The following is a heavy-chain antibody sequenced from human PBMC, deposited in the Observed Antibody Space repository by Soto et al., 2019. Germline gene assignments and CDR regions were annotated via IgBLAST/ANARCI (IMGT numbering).Heavy chain of an antibody. CDR1: GGSISGYY. CDR2: IYYSGST. D-gene: IGHD1-26*01. CDR3: ARHETGRYYMDV. Sequence: QVQLQESGPGLVKPSETLSLTCSVSGGSISGYYWSWIRQPPGKGLEWIGYIYYSGSTSYNPSPKSRITISVDTSKGQFALRLSSVTAADTAVYYCARHETGRYYMDVWGKGTTVIVSS. V-gene: IGHV4-59*08. J-gene: IGHJ6*03.